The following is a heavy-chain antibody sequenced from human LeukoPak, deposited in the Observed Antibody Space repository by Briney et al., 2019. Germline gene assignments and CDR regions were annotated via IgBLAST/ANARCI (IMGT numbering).Heavy chain of an antibody. V-gene: IGHV1-8*01. J-gene: IGHJ4*02. CDR2: MNRNSGNT. Sequence: ASVKVSCKASGYTFTSYDINWERQATGQGLEWMGWMNRNSGNTGYAQKFQGRVTMTRNTSISTAYMELSSLRSEDTAVYYCARIYKPWYYFDYWGQGTLVTVSS. CDR1: GYTFTSYD. D-gene: IGHD5-12*01. CDR3: ARIYKPWYYFDY.